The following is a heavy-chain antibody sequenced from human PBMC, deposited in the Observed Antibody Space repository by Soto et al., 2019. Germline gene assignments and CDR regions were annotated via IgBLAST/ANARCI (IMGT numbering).Heavy chain of an antibody. CDR2: IYYSGST. V-gene: IGHV4-28*03. Sequence: SETLSLTCAVSGYSISSSNWWGWIRQPPGKGLEWIGYIYYSGSTNYNPSLKSRVTISVDTSKNQFSLKLSSVTAADTAVYYCARDGGVGCSSTSCFSYYYYGMDVWGQGTTVTVSS. J-gene: IGHJ6*02. CDR1: GYSISSSNW. D-gene: IGHD2-2*01. CDR3: ARDGGVGCSSTSCFSYYYYGMDV.